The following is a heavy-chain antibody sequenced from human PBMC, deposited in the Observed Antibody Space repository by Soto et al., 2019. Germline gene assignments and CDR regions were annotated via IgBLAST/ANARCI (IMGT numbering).Heavy chain of an antibody. CDR2: IIPIFGTA. Sequence: QVQLVQSGAEVKKPGSSVKVSCKDSVGAFSSYAISWVRQAPGQGLEWMGGIIPIFGTANYAQKFQGRVTITADESTSTAYMELSSLRSEDMAVYYCARDLVGSNWNYFDYWGQGTLVTVSS. CDR3: ARDLVGSNWNYFDY. V-gene: IGHV1-69*12. D-gene: IGHD1-20*01. J-gene: IGHJ4*02. CDR1: VGAFSSYA.